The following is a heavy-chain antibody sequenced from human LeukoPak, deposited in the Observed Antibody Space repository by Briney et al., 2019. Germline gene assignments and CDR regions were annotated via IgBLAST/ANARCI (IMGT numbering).Heavy chain of an antibody. CDR3: ASASSGYEDGWFDP. V-gene: IGHV3-21*01. CDR2: ISSSSSYI. Sequence: GGSLRPSCAASGFTFSSYNMNWVRQAPGKGLEWASSISSSSSYIYYADSVKGRFTISRDNAKNSLYLQMNSLRAEDTAVYYCASASSGYEDGWFDPWGQGTLVTVSS. J-gene: IGHJ5*02. D-gene: IGHD3-22*01. CDR1: GFTFSSYN.